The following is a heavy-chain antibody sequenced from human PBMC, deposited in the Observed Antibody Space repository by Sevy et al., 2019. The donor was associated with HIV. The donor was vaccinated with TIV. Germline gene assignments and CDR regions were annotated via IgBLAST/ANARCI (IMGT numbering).Heavy chain of an antibody. Sequence: GGSLRLSYAASGVTFSSYAMSWVRQAPGKGLEWVSTISGSGGSTYYADSVKGRFTISRDNSKNTLYLQRNSLRAQDTAVYYCAKARYYYGSGSRYYFDYWGQGTLVTVSS. V-gene: IGHV3-23*01. CDR1: GVTFSSYA. J-gene: IGHJ4*02. CDR2: ISGSGGST. D-gene: IGHD3-10*01. CDR3: AKARYYYGSGSRYYFDY.